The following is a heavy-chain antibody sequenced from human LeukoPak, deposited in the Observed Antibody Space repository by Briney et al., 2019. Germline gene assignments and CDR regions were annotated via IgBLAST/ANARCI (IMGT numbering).Heavy chain of an antibody. V-gene: IGHV1-2*02. J-gene: IGHJ4*02. CDR1: GYTFTGYY. Sequence: VKVSCKASGYTFTGYYMHWVRQAPGQGLEWMGWINPNSGGTNYAQKFQGRVTMTRDTSISTAYMELSRLRSDDTAVYYCATSGHSSGWYPSDYWGQGTLVAVSS. CDR3: ATSGHSSGWYPSDY. D-gene: IGHD6-19*01. CDR2: INPNSGGT.